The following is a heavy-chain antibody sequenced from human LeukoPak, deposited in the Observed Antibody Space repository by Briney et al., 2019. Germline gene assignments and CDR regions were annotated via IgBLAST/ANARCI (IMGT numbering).Heavy chain of an antibody. D-gene: IGHD2-2*01. Sequence: ASVKVSCKASGYTFSSYGISWVRQAPGQGLEWMGWISAYNGNTNYAQKLQGRVTMTTDTSTRTAYMELRSLRSDDTAVYYCARDPLGYCSSTSCYGTLDWFDPWGQGTLVTVYS. CDR2: ISAYNGNT. V-gene: IGHV1-18*01. CDR1: GYTFSSYG. J-gene: IGHJ5*02. CDR3: ARDPLGYCSSTSCYGTLDWFDP.